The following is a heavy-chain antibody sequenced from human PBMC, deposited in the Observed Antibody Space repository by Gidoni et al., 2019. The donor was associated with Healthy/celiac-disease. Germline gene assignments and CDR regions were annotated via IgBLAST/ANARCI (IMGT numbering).Heavy chain of an antibody. Sequence: EVQLVESGGGVVQPGGSLSLSCAASGFTFSSYWMSWVRQAPGKGLEWVANIKQDGSEKYYVDSVKGRFTISRDNAKNSLYLQMNSLRAEDTAVYYCARDQGSGWYAHWGQGTLVTVSS. V-gene: IGHV3-7*01. CDR3: ARDQGSGWYAH. CDR1: GFTFSSYW. J-gene: IGHJ5*02. D-gene: IGHD6-19*01. CDR2: IKQDGSEK.